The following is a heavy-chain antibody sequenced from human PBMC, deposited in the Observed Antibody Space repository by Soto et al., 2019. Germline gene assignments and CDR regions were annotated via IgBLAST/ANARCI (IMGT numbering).Heavy chain of an antibody. CDR1: GFILSDCA. D-gene: IGHD7-27*01. J-gene: IGHJ6*03. CDR3: ARDLSWGSNWYYYMDV. CDR2: ISSSSSVI. Sequence: EVQLVESGGGLVQPGGSLRLSCATSGFILSDCAMNWVRQAPGKGLEWVSYISSSSSVIDYADSVKGRLTVSRDNARNSLYLQMNSLRAEDTAVYYCARDLSWGSNWYYYMDVWGKGTTVTVPS. V-gene: IGHV3-48*01.